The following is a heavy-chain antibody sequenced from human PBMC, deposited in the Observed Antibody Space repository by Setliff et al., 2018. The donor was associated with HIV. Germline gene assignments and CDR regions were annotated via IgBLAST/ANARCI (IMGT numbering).Heavy chain of an antibody. CDR3: ARGNYDILTGYIGYYDY. V-gene: IGHV5-51*01. CDR2: IYPGDSDT. J-gene: IGHJ4*02. Sequence: PGESLKISCKGSGYSFTSYWIGWVRQMPGKGLEWMGIIYPGDSDTRYSPSFQGQVTISADKSISTAYLQWSSLKASDTAMYYCARGNYDILTGYIGYYDYWGRGTLVTVSS. D-gene: IGHD3-9*01. CDR1: GYSFTSYW.